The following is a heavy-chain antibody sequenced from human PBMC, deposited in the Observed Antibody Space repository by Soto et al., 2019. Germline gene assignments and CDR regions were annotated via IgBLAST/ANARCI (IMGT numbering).Heavy chain of an antibody. V-gene: IGHV3-23*01. J-gene: IGHJ4*02. D-gene: IGHD6-13*01. CDR3: AKEGRLAPPAGDYFDC. CDR1: GFPFPQYD. CDR2: VGRFGNT. Sequence: GGSLRLSCAASGFPFPQYDMDWVRQAPGKGLECVAAVGRFGNTYYRDSVRGRFTISRDDSRNLVYLQMSRLRLDDTAGCFCAKEGRLAPPAGDYFDCWGPGTLVTVPQ.